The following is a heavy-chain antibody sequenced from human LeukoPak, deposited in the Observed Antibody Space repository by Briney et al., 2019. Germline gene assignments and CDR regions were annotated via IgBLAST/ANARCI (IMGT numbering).Heavy chain of an antibody. Sequence: GASVKVSCKASGYTFNTYGISWVRQAPGQGLEWMGWISVYNGNTNYAQKLQGRVTMTTDTSTNTAYMDLRSLRSEDTAVYYCARDGQYTSGWYVHWGQGTLVTVSS. CDR1: GYTFNTYG. J-gene: IGHJ5*02. CDR3: ARDGQYTSGWYVH. CDR2: ISVYNGNT. D-gene: IGHD6-19*01. V-gene: IGHV1-18*01.